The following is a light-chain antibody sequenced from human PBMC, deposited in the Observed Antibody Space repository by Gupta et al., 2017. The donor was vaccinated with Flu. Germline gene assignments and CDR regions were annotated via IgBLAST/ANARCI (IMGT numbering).Light chain of an antibody. V-gene: IGLV3-1*01. Sequence: SSALPQPPSVSVSPGQTASITCSGDKLGDKYACWYQQKPGQSPVLVIYQDSKRPSGIPERFSGSNSGNTATLTISGTQAMDEADYYCQAWDSSHVVFSGGTKLTVL. CDR2: QDS. J-gene: IGLJ2*01. CDR1: KLGDKY. CDR3: QAWDSSHVV.